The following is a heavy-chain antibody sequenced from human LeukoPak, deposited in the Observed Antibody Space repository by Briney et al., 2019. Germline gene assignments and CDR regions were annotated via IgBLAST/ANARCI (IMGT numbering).Heavy chain of an antibody. V-gene: IGHV4-38-2*02. CDR1: DYSISSSYY. CDR2: IYHSGST. D-gene: IGHD6-6*01. J-gene: IGHJ3*02. CDR3: ARGSRYSSSAFDI. Sequence: SETLSLTCTVSDYSISSSYYWGWIRQPPGKGLEWFGIIYHSGSTYYNPSLKSRVTISVDTSKNQFSLKLSSVTAADTAVYYCARGSRYSSSAFDIWGQGTMVTVSS.